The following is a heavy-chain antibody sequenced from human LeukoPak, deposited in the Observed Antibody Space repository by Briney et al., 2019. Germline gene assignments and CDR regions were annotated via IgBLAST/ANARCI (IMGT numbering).Heavy chain of an antibody. CDR3: AREPELELGDLSYFDF. Sequence: PGGSLRLSCAASGFTFSNYSMNWVRQTPGKGLEWVSSISGDSVYTYQADSVQGRFTISRDNARNSIYLQMNSLGAEDTGVYYCAREPELELGDLSYFDFWGQGTLVAVSP. CDR1: GFTFSNYS. D-gene: IGHD1-14*01. J-gene: IGHJ4*02. V-gene: IGHV3-21*01. CDR2: ISGDSVYT.